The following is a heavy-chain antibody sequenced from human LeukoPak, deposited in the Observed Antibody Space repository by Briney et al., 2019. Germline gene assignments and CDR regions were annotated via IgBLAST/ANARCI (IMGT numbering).Heavy chain of an antibody. CDR1: GDSINSISYY. J-gene: IGHJ5*02. Sequence: PSQTLSLTCTVSGDSINSISYYWTWIRQPAGKGLEWIGRIYTSGSTIYNPSLKSRVSISIDTSKNHFSLELSSVTAADTAVYFCAKADLPVRSPYNWFDPWGQGTLVTVSS. V-gene: IGHV4-61*02. CDR2: IYTSGST. D-gene: IGHD3-10*01. CDR3: AKADLPVRSPYNWFDP.